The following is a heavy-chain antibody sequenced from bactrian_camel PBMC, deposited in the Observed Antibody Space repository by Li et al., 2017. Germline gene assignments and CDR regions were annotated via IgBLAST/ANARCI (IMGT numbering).Heavy chain of an antibody. CDR2: ITDDGTRT. CDR1: YWPSSRKC. CDR3: ASGPSCRTIVARQFDV. J-gene: IGHJ4*01. Sequence: HVQLVESGGGSVQVGGSLRLSCKFNYWPSSRKCMAWFRQFPGKEREGVAAITDDGTRTLYVDSVKGRFTINRDIVESTLYLRMNRLTAGDSAMYYCASGPSCRTIVARQFDVWGQGTQVTVS. V-gene: IGHV3S1*01.